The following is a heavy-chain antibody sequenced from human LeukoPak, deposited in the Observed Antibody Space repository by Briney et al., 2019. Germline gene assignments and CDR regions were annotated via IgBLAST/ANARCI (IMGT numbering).Heavy chain of an antibody. J-gene: IGHJ4*02. D-gene: IGHD5-18*01. CDR1: GYTFTGYY. Sequence: ASVKVSCKASGYTFTGYYMHWVRQAPGQGLEWTGWINPNSGGTNYAQKFQGRVTMTRDTSISTAYMELSRLRSDDTAVYYCAREWIQLWLPRAGYYFDYWGQGTLVTVSS. CDR2: INPNSGGT. V-gene: IGHV1-2*02. CDR3: AREWIQLWLPRAGYYFDY.